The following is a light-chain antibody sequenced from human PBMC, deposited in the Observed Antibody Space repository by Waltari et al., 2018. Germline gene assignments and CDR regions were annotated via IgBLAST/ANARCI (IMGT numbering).Light chain of an antibody. CDR1: QGISNW. CDR2: RAS. V-gene: IGKV1-33*01. J-gene: IGKJ3*01. CDR3: QQHDNSPFT. Sequence: DIQMTQSPSSLSASVGDRVTITCRASQGISNWLAWYQQKPGKTPKLLIYRASNLETGVPLRFSGSGSGTDFTLTISSLQPEDIATYYCQQHDNSPFTFGPGTKLDIK.